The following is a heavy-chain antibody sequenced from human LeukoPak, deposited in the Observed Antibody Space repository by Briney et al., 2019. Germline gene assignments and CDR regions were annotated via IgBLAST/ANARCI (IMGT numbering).Heavy chain of an antibody. CDR1: GYTFTSYG. V-gene: IGHV1-18*01. CDR3: ARDSSSSLYVAPYYYYYYMDG. D-gene: IGHD6-6*01. Sequence: ASVKVSGKASGYTFTSYGISWVRQAPGQGLEWRGWISAYNGNTKYAQKFQGRGTMNSDTSISTAYMELSRLISDDTAVYYCARDSSSSLYVAPYYYYYYMDGWGKGTTVTVSS. J-gene: IGHJ6*03. CDR2: ISAYNGNT.